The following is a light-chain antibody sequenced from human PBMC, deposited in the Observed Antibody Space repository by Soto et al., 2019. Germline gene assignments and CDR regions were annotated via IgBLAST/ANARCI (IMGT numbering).Light chain of an antibody. CDR3: QHYETSLLT. CDR1: QRLSSSY. V-gene: IGKV3-20*01. CDR2: GAS. Sequence: IVLTQSPGTLSLSPGQRATLSCRASQRLSSSYLAWYQQRAGQAPRLLIYGASTRATGIPDRFSGSGSGTDFTLTISRLEPEDFAVYYCQHYETSLLTFGGGTKVEIK. J-gene: IGKJ4*01.